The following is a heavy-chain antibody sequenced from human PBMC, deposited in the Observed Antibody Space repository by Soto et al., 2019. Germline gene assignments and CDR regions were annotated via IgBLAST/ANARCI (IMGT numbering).Heavy chain of an antibody. CDR1: RGSITSGGHY. J-gene: IGHJ6*02. V-gene: IGHV4-31*03. D-gene: IGHD2-8*01. CDR2: INHRGST. CDR3: AREHTQRQCTTMDV. Sequence: PSETLSLSCSVSRGSITSGGHYWTWIRHRPGEGLEWIGYINHRGSTYYNPSLKSRVSLSVDTSNNQLSLKLSPVTGADTAVYYLAREHTQRQCTTMDVWGQGTTSTVS.